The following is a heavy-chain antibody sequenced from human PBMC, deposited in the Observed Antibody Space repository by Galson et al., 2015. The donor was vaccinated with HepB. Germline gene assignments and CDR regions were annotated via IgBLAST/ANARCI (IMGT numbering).Heavy chain of an antibody. CDR3: ARLYYYDSSGYFPYFDL. D-gene: IGHD3-22*01. CDR2: INPSGGST. CDR1: GYTFTSYY. Sequence: SVKVSCKASGYTFTSYYMHWVRQAPGQGLEWMGIINPSGGSTSYAQKFQGRVTMTRDTSTSTVYMELSSLRSEDTAVYYCARLYYYDSSGYFPYFDLWGRGTLVTVSS. V-gene: IGHV1-46*01. J-gene: IGHJ2*01.